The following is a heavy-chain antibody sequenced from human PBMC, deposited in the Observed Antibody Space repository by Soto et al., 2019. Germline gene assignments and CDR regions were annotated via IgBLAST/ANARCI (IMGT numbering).Heavy chain of an antibody. D-gene: IGHD3-3*01. J-gene: IGHJ5*02. CDR3: ARDHRYYDFWSGYWFDP. CDR2: ISAYNGNT. Sequence: GASVKVSCKASGYTFTSYGISWVRQAPGQGLEWMGWISAYNGNTNYAQKLQGRVTMTTDTSTSTAYMELSSLRSEDTAVYYCARDHRYYDFWSGYWFDPWGQGTLVTVSS. V-gene: IGHV1-18*01. CDR1: GYTFTSYG.